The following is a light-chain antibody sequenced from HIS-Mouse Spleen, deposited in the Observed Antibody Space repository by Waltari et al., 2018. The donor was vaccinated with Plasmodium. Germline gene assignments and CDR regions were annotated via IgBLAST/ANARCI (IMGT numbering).Light chain of an antibody. CDR1: STRSYY. Sequence: SSELTQDPAVSVALAQTVRITCQGDSTRSYYASWYQQKPGQAPVLVIYGKNNRPSGIPDRFSGSSSGNTASLTITGAQAEDEADYYCNSRDSSGNHWVFGGGTKLTVL. J-gene: IGLJ3*02. V-gene: IGLV3-19*01. CDR3: NSRDSSGNHWV. CDR2: GKN.